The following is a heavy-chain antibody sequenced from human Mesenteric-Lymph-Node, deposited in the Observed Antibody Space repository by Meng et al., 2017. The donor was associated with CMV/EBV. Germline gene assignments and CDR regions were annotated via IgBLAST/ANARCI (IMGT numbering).Heavy chain of an antibody. J-gene: IGHJ6*02. CDR3: AREDKRVPTATSYYYGMDV. CDR1: GGSISSGGYY. Sequence: SETLSLTCTVSGGSISSGGYYWSWIRQPPGKGLEWIGYTYYSGSTYYNPSLKSRVTISVDTSKSQFSLKLSSVTAADATVYYCAREDKRVPTATSYYYGMDVWGQGTTVTVSS. CDR2: TYYSGST. V-gene: IGHV4-31*03. D-gene: IGHD2-15*01.